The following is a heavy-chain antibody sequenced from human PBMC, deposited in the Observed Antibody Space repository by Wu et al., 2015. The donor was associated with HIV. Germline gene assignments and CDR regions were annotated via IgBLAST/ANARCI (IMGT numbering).Heavy chain of an antibody. J-gene: IGHJ4*02. D-gene: IGHD3-22*01. V-gene: IGHV1-18*01. Sequence: VQLVQSGGEVKKPGASVKVARKSSGYIFSDFGVHWVRPAPGEGLEWMGWISAQNGNRKYAQKFQGRVTMTTETSSSTAYMELRSLRSEDTAVYFCARGHYYDTSSSPIYWGPGTRVTVSS. CDR1: GYIFSDFG. CDR2: ISAQNGNR. CDR3: ARGHYYDTSSSPIY.